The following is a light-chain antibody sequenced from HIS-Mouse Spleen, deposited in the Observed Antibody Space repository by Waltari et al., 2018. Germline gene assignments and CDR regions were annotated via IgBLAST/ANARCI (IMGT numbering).Light chain of an antibody. CDR3: YSTDSSGNHRV. Sequence: SYELTQPPSVSVSPGQTARITCSGDALPKKYAYWYRQKSGQAPVLVIYEDSKRPSGIPERFSGSISGTMATLTISGAQVEDEADYYCYSTDSSGNHRVFGGGTKLTVL. J-gene: IGLJ2*01. V-gene: IGLV3-10*01. CDR1: ALPKKY. CDR2: EDS.